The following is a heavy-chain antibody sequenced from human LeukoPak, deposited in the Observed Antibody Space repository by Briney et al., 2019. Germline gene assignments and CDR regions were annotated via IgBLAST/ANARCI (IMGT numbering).Heavy chain of an antibody. CDR2: INPNSGGT. CDR3: ARDDSSGWYTRGDYYGLDV. D-gene: IGHD6-19*01. V-gene: IGHV1-2*02. CDR1: GYTFTGYN. J-gene: IGHJ6*02. Sequence: ASVKVSFKASGYTFTGYNMHWVRQAPGQGPEWMGWINPNSGGTNSAQKFQGRVTMTRDTSISTAYMELSNLRSDDTAMYYCARDDSSGWYTRGDYYGLDVWGRGTTVTVS.